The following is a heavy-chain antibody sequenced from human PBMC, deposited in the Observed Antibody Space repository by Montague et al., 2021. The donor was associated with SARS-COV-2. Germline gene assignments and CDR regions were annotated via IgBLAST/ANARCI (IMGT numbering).Heavy chain of an antibody. CDR3: ARTVDSRSAGIFQH. J-gene: IGHJ1*01. Sequence: SETLSLTCAVYGGSFSDYFWTWIRQPPGKGLEWIGEINHRGTSNYNPSLKSRVSISVDTSKNQFSLYLGSVTAADTAVYYCARTVDSRSAGIFQHWGQGTLVTVSS. D-gene: IGHD5-12*01. V-gene: IGHV4-34*01. CDR1: GGSFSDYF. CDR2: INHRGTS.